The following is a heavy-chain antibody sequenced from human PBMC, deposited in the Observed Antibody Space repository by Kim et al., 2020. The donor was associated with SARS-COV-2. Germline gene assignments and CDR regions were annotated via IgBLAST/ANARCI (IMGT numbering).Heavy chain of an antibody. Sequence: SQTLSLTCAISGDSVSSNSAAWNWIRQSPSRGLEWLGRTYYRSKWYNDYAVSVKSRITINPDTSKNQYSLQLHSVTPDDTAVYYCARVSGGSSYGYYYGMDDWGPGTTGTVSS. D-gene: IGHD2-15*01. CDR1: GDSVSSNSAA. CDR2: TYYRSKWYN. CDR3: ARVSGGSSYGYYYGMDD. J-gene: IGHJ6*02. V-gene: IGHV6-1*01.